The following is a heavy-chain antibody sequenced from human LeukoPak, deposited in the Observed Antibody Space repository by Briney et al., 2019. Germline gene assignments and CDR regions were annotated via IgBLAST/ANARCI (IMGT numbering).Heavy chain of an antibody. CDR3: AKDSLTYYDFWSGYSPFGY. D-gene: IGHD3-3*01. CDR2: IRYDGSNK. J-gene: IGHJ4*02. CDR1: GFTFSSYG. Sequence: GGSLRLSCAASGFTFSSYGMHWVRQAPGKGLEWVAFIRYDGSNKYYADSVRGRFTISRDNSKNTLYLQMNSLSAEDTAVYYCAKDSLTYYDFWSGYSPFGYWGQGTLVTVSS. V-gene: IGHV3-30*02.